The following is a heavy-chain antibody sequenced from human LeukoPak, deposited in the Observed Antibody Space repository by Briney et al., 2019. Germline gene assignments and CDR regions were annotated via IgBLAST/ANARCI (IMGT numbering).Heavy chain of an antibody. V-gene: IGHV1-18*01. Sequence: LWASVKVSCKASGYTFSSYGIGWVRQAPGQGLEWMGWISAYNGNTNYAQKLQGRVTMTTDTSTSTAYMELRSLRSDDTAVYYCARDGVWFGELLQRNYFDYWGQGTLVTVSS. J-gene: IGHJ4*02. CDR2: ISAYNGNT. CDR1: GYTFSSYG. CDR3: ARDGVWFGELLQRNYFDY. D-gene: IGHD3-10*01.